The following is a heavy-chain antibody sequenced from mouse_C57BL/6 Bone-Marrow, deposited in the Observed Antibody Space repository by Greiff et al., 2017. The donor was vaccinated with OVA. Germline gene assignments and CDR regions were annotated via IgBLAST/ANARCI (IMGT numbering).Heavy chain of an antibody. CDR1: GYTFTDYN. CDR2: INPNNGGT. Sequence: EVQLQQSGPELVKPGASVKMSCKASGYTFTDYNMHWVKQSHGKSLEWIGYINPNNGGTSYNQKFKGKATLTVNKSSSTAYMDLLILTSESSAVYYCSSSFFSAYAWFAYWGQGTLVTVSA. D-gene: IGHD6-2*01. V-gene: IGHV1-22*01. CDR3: SSSFFSAYAWFAY. J-gene: IGHJ3*01.